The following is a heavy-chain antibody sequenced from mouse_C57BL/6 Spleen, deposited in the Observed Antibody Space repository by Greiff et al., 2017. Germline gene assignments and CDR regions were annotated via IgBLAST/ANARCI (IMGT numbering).Heavy chain of an antibody. Sequence: EVQLQESGPELVKPGASVKMSCKASGYTFTDYNMHWVKQSHGKSLEWIGYINPNNGGTSYNQKFKGKATLTVNKSSSTAYMELRSLTSEDSAVYYCARECNWDVGYFDVWGTGTTVTVSS. CDR2: INPNNGGT. CDR1: GYTFTDYN. J-gene: IGHJ1*03. V-gene: IGHV1-22*01. D-gene: IGHD4-1*02. CDR3: ARECNWDVGYFDV.